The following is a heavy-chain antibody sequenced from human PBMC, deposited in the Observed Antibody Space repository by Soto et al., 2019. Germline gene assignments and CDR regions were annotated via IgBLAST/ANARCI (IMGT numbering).Heavy chain of an antibody. J-gene: IGHJ6*02. V-gene: IGHV3-23*01. CDR2: ISGSGGST. CDR1: GFTFSSYA. CDR3: AKPEGSYYYYYGTDV. Sequence: GGSLRLSCAASGFTFSSYAMSWVRQAPGKGLEWVSAISGSGGSTYYADSVKGRFTISRDNSKNTLYLQMNSLRAEDTAVYYCAKPEGSYYYYYGTDVWGQGTTVTVSS.